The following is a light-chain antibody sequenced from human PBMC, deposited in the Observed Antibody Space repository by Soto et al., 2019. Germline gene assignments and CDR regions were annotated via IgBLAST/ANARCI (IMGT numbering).Light chain of an antibody. V-gene: IGKV3-11*01. CDR3: QQYYSTPRT. J-gene: IGKJ1*01. Sequence: EIVLTQSPATLSFSPGERVTLSCRASQSVSSYLAWYQQKPGQAPRLLIYGASNRATGIPDRFSASGSGTDFTLSIGSLQAEDVAVYYCQQYYSTPRTFGQGTKVDIK. CDR2: GAS. CDR1: QSVSSY.